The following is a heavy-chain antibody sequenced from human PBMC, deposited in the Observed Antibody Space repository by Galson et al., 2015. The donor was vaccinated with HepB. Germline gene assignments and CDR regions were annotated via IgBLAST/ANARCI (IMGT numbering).Heavy chain of an antibody. D-gene: IGHD6-13*01. Sequence: SLRLSCATSGFTFSRYGVHWVRQAPGKGLAWMALISYDGSKNFYSDSVKGRFTISRDNSKNTLYLQMNNMRVEDTAVYYCAKSGLSSSWSLDYWGQGTLVTVSS. J-gene: IGHJ4*02. CDR3: AKSGLSSSWSLDY. V-gene: IGHV3-30*18. CDR2: ISYDGSKN. CDR1: GFTFSRYG.